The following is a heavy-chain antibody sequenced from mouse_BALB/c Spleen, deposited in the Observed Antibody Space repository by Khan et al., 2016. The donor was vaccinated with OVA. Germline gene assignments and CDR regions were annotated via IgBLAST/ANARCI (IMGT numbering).Heavy chain of an antibody. D-gene: IGHD1-1*02. Sequence: QIQLVQSGPELKKPGETVKISCKASGYTFTNYGMNWVKQAPGKGLKWMGWINTYTGEPTYADDFKGRFAFSLETSDSTAYLQINNLKNEDTASYFCASGGYWYFDVWGAGTTVTVSS. CDR1: GYTFTNYG. CDR3: ASGGYWYFDV. J-gene: IGHJ1*01. CDR2: INTYTGEP. V-gene: IGHV9-3-1*01.